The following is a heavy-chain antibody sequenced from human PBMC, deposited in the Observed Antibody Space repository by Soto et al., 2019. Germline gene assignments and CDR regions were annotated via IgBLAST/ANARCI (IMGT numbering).Heavy chain of an antibody. D-gene: IGHD3-3*01. CDR2: ISDDGSNK. Sequence: PGGSLRLSCAASGFTFSNYGMHWVRQAPGKGLEWVAFISDDGSNKYYADSMKRRFTMSRDNSKSTLYLQMNSLRVEDTAVYYCTKRRNVLRFLEWSSGMEVWGQGTTVTVSS. V-gene: IGHV3-30*18. CDR3: TKRRNVLRFLEWSSGMEV. CDR1: GFTFSNYG. J-gene: IGHJ6*02.